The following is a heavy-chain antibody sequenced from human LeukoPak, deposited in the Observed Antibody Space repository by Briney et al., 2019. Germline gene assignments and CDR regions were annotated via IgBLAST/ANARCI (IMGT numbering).Heavy chain of an antibody. J-gene: IGHJ4*02. V-gene: IGHV6-1*01. CDR2: TYYRSKWYN. Sequence: SQTLSLTCAISGDSVSSNSAAWNWIRQSPSRGLEWLGRTYYRSKWYNDYAVSVKSRITINPDTSKNQFSLQLNSVTPEDTAVYYCARAPLRKENLKLSSGWVFDYWGQGTLVTVSS. CDR3: ARAPLRKENLKLSSGWVFDY. D-gene: IGHD6-19*01. CDR1: GDSVSSNSAA.